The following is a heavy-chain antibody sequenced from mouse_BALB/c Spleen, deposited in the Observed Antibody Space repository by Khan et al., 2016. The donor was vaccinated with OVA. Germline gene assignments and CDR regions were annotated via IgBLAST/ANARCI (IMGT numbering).Heavy chain of an antibody. CDR3: AREGYYGNYRAWFAY. D-gene: IGHD2-1*01. J-gene: IGHJ3*01. Sequence: QVQLKESGPELVKPRASVRISCKASGYTFTNYYVHWVKQRPGQGLEWIGWIYPGNVNTNYNEKFKGKATLTADKSSSTAYMQLSSLTSEDSVVYFCAREGYYGNYRAWFAYWGQGTLVTVSA. V-gene: IGHV1S56*01. CDR2: IYPGNVNT. CDR1: GYTFTNYY.